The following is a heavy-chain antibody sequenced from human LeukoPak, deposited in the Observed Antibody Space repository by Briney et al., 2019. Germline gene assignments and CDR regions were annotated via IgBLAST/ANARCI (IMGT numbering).Heavy chain of an antibody. V-gene: IGHV3-48*01. J-gene: IGHJ5*02. CDR3: ARDIWQLVH. CDR1: GFAFSSYS. CDR2: ISSSSSTI. D-gene: IGHD3-16*01. Sequence: GGSLRLSCAASGFAFSSYSMNWVRQAPGKELEWVSYISSSSSTIYYADSVKGRFTISRDNAKNSLYLQMNSQRAEDTAVYYCARDIWQLVHWGQGTLVTVSS.